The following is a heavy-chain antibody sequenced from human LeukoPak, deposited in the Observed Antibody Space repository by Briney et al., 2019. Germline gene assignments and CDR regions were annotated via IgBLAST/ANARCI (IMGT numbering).Heavy chain of an antibody. J-gene: IGHJ5*02. CDR3: ARQGIYCSGSTCYSGVANWFDP. V-gene: IGHV4-39*01. CDR2: IYYSGNT. Sequence: SETLSLTCTVSGGSISDSSYFWGVIRQPPGNGLEWIGNIYYSGNTYYNPSLKSRVIISVDTSKNQFSLKLSSVTAADTAVYYCARQGIYCSGSTCYSGVANWFDPWGQGTLVTVSS. CDR1: GGSISDSSYF. D-gene: IGHD2-15*01.